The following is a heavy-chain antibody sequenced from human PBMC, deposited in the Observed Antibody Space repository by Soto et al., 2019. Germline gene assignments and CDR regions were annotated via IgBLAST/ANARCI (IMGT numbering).Heavy chain of an antibody. Sequence: QVQLVQSGGEVKKPGASVKVSCKASGYTFTSYGISWVRQAPGQGLEWMGRISAYNGNTNYAQKLQGRVTMTTDTSTSTASMELRSLRSDDTAVYYCARVVGALGRWFDPWGQGTLVTVSS. V-gene: IGHV1-18*01. CDR2: ISAYNGNT. CDR1: GYTFTSYG. D-gene: IGHD1-26*01. J-gene: IGHJ5*02. CDR3: ARVVGALGRWFDP.